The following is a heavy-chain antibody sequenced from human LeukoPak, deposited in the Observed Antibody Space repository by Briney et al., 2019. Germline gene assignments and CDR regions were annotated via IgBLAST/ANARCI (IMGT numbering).Heavy chain of an antibody. CDR2: ISGSGGST. J-gene: IGHJ4*02. Sequence: GGSLRLSCAASGFTFSSYAMSWVRQAPGKGLEWVSAISGSGGSTYYADSVKGRFTISRDNSKNTLYLQMNSLRAEDTAVYYCAKDPGIAVAPPLSWYWGQGTLVTVSS. CDR3: AKDPGIAVAPPLSWY. D-gene: IGHD6-19*01. V-gene: IGHV3-23*01. CDR1: GFTFSSYA.